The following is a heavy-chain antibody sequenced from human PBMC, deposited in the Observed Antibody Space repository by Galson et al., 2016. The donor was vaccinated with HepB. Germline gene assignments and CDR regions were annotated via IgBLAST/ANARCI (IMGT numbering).Heavy chain of an antibody. Sequence: ETLSLTCSVSGGSFSGNGHYWGWIRQPPGGGLEWIVSVYYGGSTYYNPSLKSRVTISVDTSKNQFSLNLHSVTAADTSVYYCVSQIEGIARDVDYWGQGPLVTVS. CDR2: VYYGGST. CDR1: GGSFSGNGHY. J-gene: IGHJ4*02. D-gene: IGHD3-10*01. CDR3: VSQIEGIARDVDY. V-gene: IGHV4-39*01.